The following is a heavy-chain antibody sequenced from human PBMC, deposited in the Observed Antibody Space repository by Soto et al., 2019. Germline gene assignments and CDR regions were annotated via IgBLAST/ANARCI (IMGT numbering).Heavy chain of an antibody. V-gene: IGHV2-5*02. D-gene: IGHD3-9*01. CDR2: IYWDDDK. J-gene: IGHJ6*02. CDR1: G. CDR3: AQLVQYFDPFGLDV. Sequence: GVCWIRQPPGKALEWLALIYWDDDKRYSPSLKSRLTITKDTSKNQVVLTMTNMDPVDTATYYCAQLVQYFDPFGLDVCGQGTSVSVPS.